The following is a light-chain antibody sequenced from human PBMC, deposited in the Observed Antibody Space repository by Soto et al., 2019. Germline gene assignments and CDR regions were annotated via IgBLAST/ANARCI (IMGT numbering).Light chain of an antibody. CDR3: SSPTSSTTRL. V-gene: IGLV2-14*02. CDR1: SSDVGSYKL. Sequence: QSVLTQPASVSGSPGQSITISCTGTSSDVGSYKLVSWYQQHPGKAPKLIIYDVSNRPSGVSHRFSGSKSGDTASLTISGLQAEDEADYYCSSPTSSTTRLFGTGTKVTVL. CDR2: DVS. J-gene: IGLJ1*01.